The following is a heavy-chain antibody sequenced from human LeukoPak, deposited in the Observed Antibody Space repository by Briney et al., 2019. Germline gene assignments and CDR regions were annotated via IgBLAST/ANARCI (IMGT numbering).Heavy chain of an antibody. V-gene: IGHV4-59*01. CDR3: ARWDDSSGYYAYFDY. D-gene: IGHD3-22*01. J-gene: IGHJ4*02. CDR1: GGSISSYY. Sequence: PSETLSLTCTVSGGSISSYYWSWIRQPPGKGLEWIGYIYYSGSTNYNPSLKSRVTISVDTSKNQFSLKLSSVTAADTAVYYCARWDDSSGYYAYFDYWGQGTLVTVSS. CDR2: IYYSGST.